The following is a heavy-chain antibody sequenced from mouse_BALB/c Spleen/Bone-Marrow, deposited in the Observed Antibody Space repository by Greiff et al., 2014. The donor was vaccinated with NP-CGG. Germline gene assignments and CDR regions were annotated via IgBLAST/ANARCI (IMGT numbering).Heavy chain of an antibody. CDR2: ISCYNGAT. J-gene: IGHJ1*01. CDR1: GYSFTGYY. V-gene: IGHV1S34*01. D-gene: IGHD2-4*01. Sequence: LVKTGASVKIFCKASGYSFTGYYRHWVKQSHGKSLEWIGYISCYNGATSYNQKFKGKATFTVDTSSSTAYMQFNSLTSEDSAVYYCARGDYGDWYFDVWGAGTTVTVSS. CDR3: ARGDYGDWYFDV.